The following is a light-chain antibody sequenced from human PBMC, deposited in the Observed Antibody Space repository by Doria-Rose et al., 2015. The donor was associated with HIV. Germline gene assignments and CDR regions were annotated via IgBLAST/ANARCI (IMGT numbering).Light chain of an antibody. Sequence: TQSPGTLSLSPGERATLSCGASQSFSSTYLAWYQQKSGQAPSLLIYDGSTRATGIPDRFSASGSGTDFTLTINRLEPEDFALYYCHQYGTSWTFGQGTKVEI. V-gene: IGKV3-20*01. CDR3: HQYGTSWT. CDR1: QSFSSTY. CDR2: DGS. J-gene: IGKJ1*01.